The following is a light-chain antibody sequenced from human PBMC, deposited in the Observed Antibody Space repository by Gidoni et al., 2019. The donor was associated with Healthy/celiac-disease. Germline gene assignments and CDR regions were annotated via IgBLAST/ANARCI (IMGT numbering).Light chain of an antibody. J-gene: IGKJ5*01. CDR2: GAS. CDR3: QQYAASPPIT. Sequence: EIVLTQSPVTLSLSPGERATLSCRASQTISINFLAWYQHKPGQAPRLLVYGASNRAPGIPDRFSASESATDFTLTISRVEPEDLAVYYCQQYAASPPITFGQGTRLEIK. CDR1: QTISINF. V-gene: IGKV3-20*01.